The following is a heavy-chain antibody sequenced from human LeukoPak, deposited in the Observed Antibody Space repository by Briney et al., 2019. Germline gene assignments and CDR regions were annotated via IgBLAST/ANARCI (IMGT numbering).Heavy chain of an antibody. CDR3: AKDRRPYYYGMDV. CDR1: GFTFSSYA. J-gene: IGHJ6*02. Sequence: GGSLRLSCAASGFTFSSYAMSWVRQAPGKGLEWVPAISGSGGSTYYTDSVKGRFTISRDNSKNTLYLQMNSLRAEDTAVYYCAKDRRPYYYGMDVWGQGTTVTVSS. CDR2: ISGSGGST. V-gene: IGHV3-23*01.